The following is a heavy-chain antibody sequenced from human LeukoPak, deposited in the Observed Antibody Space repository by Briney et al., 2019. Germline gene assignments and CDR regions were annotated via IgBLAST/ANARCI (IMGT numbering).Heavy chain of an antibody. CDR2: LYAGGST. Sequence: GGSLRLSCTASGFTMSGIHMNWVRQAPGKGLDWVSGLYAGGSTYYAGSVTGRFTISRDDSMNTLYLQMTGLRVDDTAIYYCVRGNGNVGGRLDPWGQGAWVIVSS. D-gene: IGHD1-1*01. CDR1: GFTMSGIH. CDR3: VRGNGNVGGRLDP. J-gene: IGHJ5*02. V-gene: IGHV3-66*01.